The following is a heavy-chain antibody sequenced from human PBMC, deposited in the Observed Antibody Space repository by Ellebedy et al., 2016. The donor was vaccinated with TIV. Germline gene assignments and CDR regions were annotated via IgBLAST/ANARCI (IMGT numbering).Heavy chain of an antibody. CDR1: GYTFTSYA. CDR2: INAGNGNT. CDR3: ARDDRIAVVRYCFDY. J-gene: IGHJ4*02. V-gene: IGHV1-3*01. Sequence: ASVKVSCXASGYTFTSYAMHWVRQAPGQRLEWMGWINAGNGNTKYSQKFQGRVTITRDTSASTAYMELSSLRSEDTAVYYCARDDRIAVVRYCFDYWGQGTLVTVSS. D-gene: IGHD6-19*01.